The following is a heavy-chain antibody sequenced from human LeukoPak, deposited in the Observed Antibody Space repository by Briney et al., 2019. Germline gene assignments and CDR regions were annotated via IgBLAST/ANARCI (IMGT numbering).Heavy chain of an antibody. Sequence: GASVKVSCKASGYTFTYYYIHWVRRAPGQGLEWMGIINPNSGTTDYAQMFQGRVSLTRDTSTSTVYMELNSLRSEDTAIYYCARSPYTYASLFYLDYWGQGTLVTVSS. V-gene: IGHV1-46*01. CDR3: ARSPYTYASLFYLDY. CDR2: INPNSGTT. D-gene: IGHD5-18*01. CDR1: GYTFTYYY. J-gene: IGHJ4*02.